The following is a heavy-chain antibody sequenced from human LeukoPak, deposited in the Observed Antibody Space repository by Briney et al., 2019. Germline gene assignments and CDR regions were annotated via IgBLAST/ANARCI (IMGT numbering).Heavy chain of an antibody. CDR2: IKQDGVRK. J-gene: IGHJ4*02. CDR3: ARGVGDNGILGY. D-gene: IGHD4-17*01. Sequence: GGSLRLSCTASGFTFSGYDIHWVRQAPGKGLEWVANIKQDGVRKDYVDSVKGRFTIFRDNAKSSLFLLMNSLRADDTAVYYCARGVGDNGILGYWGQGTLVIVSS. V-gene: IGHV3-7*01. CDR1: GFTFSGYD.